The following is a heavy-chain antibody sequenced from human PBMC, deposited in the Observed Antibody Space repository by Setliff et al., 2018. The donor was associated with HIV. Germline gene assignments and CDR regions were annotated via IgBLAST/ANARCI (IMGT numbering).Heavy chain of an antibody. Sequence: PSETLSLTCSVSGDSLSTSSYFWGWVRQSPGKGLEWIGNIYYTGFTYYSPSLKSRVTISIDTSKSQFSLNPTSVTDSDTAVYYCTKEGRGDPGLATTRLDYWGQGKLVTVSS. J-gene: IGHJ4*02. D-gene: IGHD1-1*01. V-gene: IGHV4-39*01. CDR3: TKEGRGDPGLATTRLDY. CDR1: GDSLSTSSYF. CDR2: IYYTGFT.